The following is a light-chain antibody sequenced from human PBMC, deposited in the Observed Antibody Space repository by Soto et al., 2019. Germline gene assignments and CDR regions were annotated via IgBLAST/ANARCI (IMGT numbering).Light chain of an antibody. CDR2: GES. Sequence: EIVLTQSPGTLSLSPGERATLSCRASQSVSSSYLAWYQQNPGQAPRLLIYGESSRATGIPDRFSGSGSGTDFTLTISRLEPADFAVYYCQQYGSSPPYTFGQGTKLEIK. J-gene: IGKJ2*01. CDR3: QQYGSSPPYT. CDR1: QSVSSSY. V-gene: IGKV3-20*01.